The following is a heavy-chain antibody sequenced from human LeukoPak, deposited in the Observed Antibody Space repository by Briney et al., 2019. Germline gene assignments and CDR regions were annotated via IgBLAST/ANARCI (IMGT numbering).Heavy chain of an antibody. CDR2: ISYDGSNK. Sequence: GGSLRLSCAASGFTFSSYGMHWVRQAPGKGLEWVAVISYDGSNKYYADSVKGRFTISRDNSKNALYLQMNSLRAEDTAVYYCAKDVVRMSSSLYYFDYWGQGTLVTVSS. D-gene: IGHD2-15*01. J-gene: IGHJ4*02. CDR3: AKDVVRMSSSLYYFDY. CDR1: GFTFSSYG. V-gene: IGHV3-30*18.